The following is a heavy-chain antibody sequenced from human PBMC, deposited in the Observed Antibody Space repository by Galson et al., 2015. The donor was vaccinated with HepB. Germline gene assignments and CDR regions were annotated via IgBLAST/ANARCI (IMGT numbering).Heavy chain of an antibody. CDR2: IWYDGSNK. CDR1: GFTFSSYG. J-gene: IGHJ6*02. CDR3: ARDEVKHYDFWSGYYYYYGMDV. V-gene: IGHV3-33*01. Sequence: SLRLSCAASGFTFSSYGMHWVRQAPGKGLEWVAVIWYDGSNKYYADSVKGRFTISRDNSKNTLYLQMNSLRAEDTAVYYCARDEVKHYDFWSGYYYYYGMDVWGQGTTVTVSS. D-gene: IGHD3-3*01.